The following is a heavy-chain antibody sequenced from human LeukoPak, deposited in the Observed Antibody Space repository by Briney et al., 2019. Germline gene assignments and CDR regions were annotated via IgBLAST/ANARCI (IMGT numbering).Heavy chain of an antibody. J-gene: IGHJ6*04. V-gene: IGHV3-7*03. CDR1: GFTFSSYW. Sequence: GGSLRLSCAAYGFTFSSYWMSWVRQAPGKGLEWVANIKQDGSEKYYVDSVKGRFTISRDNAKNSLYLQMNSLRAEDTAVYYCARERMVRGVINYYYGMDVWGKGTTVTVSS. CDR2: IKQDGSEK. CDR3: ARERMVRGVINYYYGMDV. D-gene: IGHD3-10*01.